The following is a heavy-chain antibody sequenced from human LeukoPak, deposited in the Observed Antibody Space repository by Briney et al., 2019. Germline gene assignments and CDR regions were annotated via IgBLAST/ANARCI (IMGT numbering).Heavy chain of an antibody. J-gene: IGHJ4*02. CDR3: ARRHSSGWLDY. Sequence: PGGSLRLSCAASGFTFSSYAMHWVCQAPGKGLEWVAVISYDGSNKYYADSVKGRFTISRDNSKNTLYLQMNSLRAEDTAVYYCARRHSSGWLDYWGQGTLVTVSS. CDR1: GFTFSSYA. V-gene: IGHV3-30-3*01. CDR2: ISYDGSNK. D-gene: IGHD6-19*01.